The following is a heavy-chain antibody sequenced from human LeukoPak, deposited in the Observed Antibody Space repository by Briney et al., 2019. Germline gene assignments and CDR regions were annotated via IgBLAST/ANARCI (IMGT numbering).Heavy chain of an antibody. V-gene: IGHV3-30-3*01. Sequence: PGGSLRLSCAASGFTFSSYAMHWVRQAPGKGLEWVAVISYDGSNKYYADSVKGRFTISRDNSKNTLYLQMNSLRAEDTAVYYCARDANFYFYYGMDVWGQGTTVTVSS. D-gene: IGHD2-15*01. CDR2: ISYDGSNK. J-gene: IGHJ6*02. CDR1: GFTFSSYA. CDR3: ARDANFYFYYGMDV.